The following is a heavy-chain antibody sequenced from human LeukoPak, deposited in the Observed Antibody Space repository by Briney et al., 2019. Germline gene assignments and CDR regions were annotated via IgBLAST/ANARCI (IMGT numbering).Heavy chain of an antibody. V-gene: IGHV3-21*01. J-gene: IGHJ5*01. Sequence: PGGSLRLSCAASGFSFSSSTMNWVRQAPGRGPEWVSSISSSGSSIYYADSVRGRFTISRDDAKNTVYLQMNSLRAEDTAVYYCATVFDFWGQGTLVTVSS. CDR2: ISSSGSSI. CDR3: ATVFDF. CDR1: GFSFSSST.